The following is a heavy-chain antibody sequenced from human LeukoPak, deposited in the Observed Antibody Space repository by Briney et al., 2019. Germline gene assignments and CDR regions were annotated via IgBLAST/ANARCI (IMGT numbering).Heavy chain of an antibody. D-gene: IGHD5-18*01. CDR2: IYHSGST. V-gene: IGHV4-38-2*02. CDR3: ARAPGAKGQLWFS. J-gene: IGHJ5*02. Sequence: SETLSLTCTVSGGSISSYYWSWIRQPPGKGLEWIGSIYHSGSTYYNPSLKSRVTISVDTSKNQFSLKLSSVTAADTAVYYCARAPGAKGQLWFSWGQGTLVTVSS. CDR1: GGSISSYY.